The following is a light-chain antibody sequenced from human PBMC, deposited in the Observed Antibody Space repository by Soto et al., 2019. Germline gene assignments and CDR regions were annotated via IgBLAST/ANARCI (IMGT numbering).Light chain of an antibody. CDR2: DAS. CDR1: QSITIW. CDR3: LQDYNYPLT. Sequence: IHMTHSPSTLSASVLYSVTITFLASQSITIWLAWYQQKPGKAPKLLIYDASSLEGGVPSRFSGSGSGTEFTLTISGLQPDDFATYYCLQDYNYPLTFGGGTKVDIK. V-gene: IGKV1-5*01. J-gene: IGKJ4*01.